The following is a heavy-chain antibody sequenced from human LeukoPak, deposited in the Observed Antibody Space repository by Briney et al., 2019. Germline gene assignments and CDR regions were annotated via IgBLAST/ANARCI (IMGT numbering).Heavy chain of an antibody. Sequence: SETLSLTCTVSGASISSYYWSWIRQPPGKGLEWIGEIDHSGSTNYNPSLKSRVTISVDTSKNQFSLKLSSVTAADTAVYYCATTTIFGVDDYYYYYGMDVWGQGTTVTVSS. V-gene: IGHV4-34*01. D-gene: IGHD3-3*01. CDR3: ATTTIFGVDDYYYYYGMDV. CDR2: IDHSGST. CDR1: GASISSYY. J-gene: IGHJ6*02.